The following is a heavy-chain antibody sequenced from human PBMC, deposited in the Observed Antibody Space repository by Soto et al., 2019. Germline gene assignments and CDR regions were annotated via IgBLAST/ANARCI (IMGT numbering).Heavy chain of an antibody. CDR3: ARDLAVGLVDY. CDR2: ISAYNGNT. Sequence: QVQLVQSVAEVKKPGASVKVSCKASGYTFTSYGISWVRQAPGQGLEWMGWISAYNGNTKYTQKLQGRVTMTTDTSTSTGYMELRSLRSDDTAVYYCARDLAVGLVDYWGQGTLVTVSS. V-gene: IGHV1-18*01. D-gene: IGHD6-19*01. CDR1: GYTFTSYG. J-gene: IGHJ4*02.